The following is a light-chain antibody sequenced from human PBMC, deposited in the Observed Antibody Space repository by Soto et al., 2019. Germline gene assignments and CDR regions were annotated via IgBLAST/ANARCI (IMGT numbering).Light chain of an antibody. CDR1: QGISRW. Sequence: DIQMTQSPSSVSASVGDSVTITCRASQGISRWLAWYQQKPGKAPKLLIYTATSLQSGVPSRFRGSGSGTDFTLTISCLQPEDFATYYCQQANSFPWTFGQGTKVEIK. CDR2: TAT. J-gene: IGKJ1*01. V-gene: IGKV1-12*01. CDR3: QQANSFPWT.